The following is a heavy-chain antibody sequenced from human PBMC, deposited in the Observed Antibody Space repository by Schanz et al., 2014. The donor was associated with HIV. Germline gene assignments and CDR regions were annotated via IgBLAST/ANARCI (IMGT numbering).Heavy chain of an antibody. CDR2: IRRSSSTI. CDR3: ARDLYDFWSGTQYYPEY. D-gene: IGHD3-3*01. J-gene: IGHJ4*02. CDR1: GFTFSSYR. V-gene: IGHV3-48*02. Sequence: EVQLVESGGGLVQPGGSLRLSCAASGFTFSSYRMNWVRQAPGKGLEWVSYIRRSSSTIYYADSVKGRFTISRDNAKKSLYLQMSSLRDEDTAVYYCARDLYDFWSGTQYYPEYWGQGTLVTVSS.